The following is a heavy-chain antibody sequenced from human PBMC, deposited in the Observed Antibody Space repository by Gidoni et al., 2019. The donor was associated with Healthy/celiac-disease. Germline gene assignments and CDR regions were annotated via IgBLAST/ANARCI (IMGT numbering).Heavy chain of an antibody. CDR1: AFPFSSYR. D-gene: IGHD1-26*01. CDR3: ARRGSYLFRGFDY. V-gene: IGHV3-48*02. Sequence: VQLVESVGGLVQPGGSLRLSCAASAFPFSSYRMNWVRQAPGKGLEWVAYISSSSSTIYYADSVKGRFTISRDNAKNSLYLQMNSLRDEDTAVYYCARRGSYLFRGFDYWGQGTLVTVSS. J-gene: IGHJ4*02. CDR2: ISSSSSTI.